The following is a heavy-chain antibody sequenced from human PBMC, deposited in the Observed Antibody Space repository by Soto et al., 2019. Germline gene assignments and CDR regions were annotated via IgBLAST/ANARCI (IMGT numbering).Heavy chain of an antibody. Sequence: EVHLLESGGGFVQPGGSVRLSCAASGFSFTKHAMSWVRQAPGKGLECVSVISGSGYNTYYADSVKGRFTISRDSAENTVYLQMNNLRVEDTAVYYCAEAGDLDSSLDLYHFDYWGQGVLVTVSS. D-gene: IGHD3-16*01. CDR1: GFSFTKHA. CDR3: AEAGDLDSSLDLYHFDY. J-gene: IGHJ4*02. V-gene: IGHV3-23*01. CDR2: ISGSGYNT.